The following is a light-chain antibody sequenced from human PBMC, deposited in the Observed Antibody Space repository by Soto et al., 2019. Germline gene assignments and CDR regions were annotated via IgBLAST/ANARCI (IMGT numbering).Light chain of an antibody. Sequence: DIQLTQSPSFLSASVGDRVTITCRASQGINSDLAWYQQKPGKAPKLLIYAASILQSGVPSRFSGSGSGPEFTLTISSLQPEDFATYFCQQLNTYPPFTFGPGTKVDLK. CDR2: AAS. CDR3: QQLNTYPPFT. CDR1: QGINSD. V-gene: IGKV1-9*01. J-gene: IGKJ3*01.